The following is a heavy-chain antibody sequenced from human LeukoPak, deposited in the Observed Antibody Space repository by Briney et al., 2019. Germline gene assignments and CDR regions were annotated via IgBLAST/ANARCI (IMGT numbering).Heavy chain of an antibody. J-gene: IGHJ4*02. Sequence: GESLKISCKGSGYSFTSYCISWVRQMPGQGREWMGRIDPSVSYTNYSPSFQGHVTISADKSISTAYLQWSSLKASDTAMYYCARLSFGEEGYWGQGTLVTVSS. CDR3: ARLSFGEEGY. CDR1: GYSFTSYC. D-gene: IGHD3-10*01. V-gene: IGHV5-10-1*01. CDR2: IDPSVSYT.